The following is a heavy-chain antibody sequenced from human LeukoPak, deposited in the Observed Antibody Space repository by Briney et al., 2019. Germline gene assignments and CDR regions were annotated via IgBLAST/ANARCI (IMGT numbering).Heavy chain of an antibody. CDR1: GGSFNAYA. D-gene: IGHD5-18*01. J-gene: IGHJ4*02. CDR3: ARGLDASMETAYDY. Sequence: ASVKVSCKASGGSFNAYAISSVRQAPGQGLEWMGGIIPIFGTSNYAQKLQGRVTISTDESTSTAYMEVSSLRSEDTAIYYCARGLDASMETAYDYWGQGTLVTVSS. CDR2: IIPIFGTS. V-gene: IGHV1-69*05.